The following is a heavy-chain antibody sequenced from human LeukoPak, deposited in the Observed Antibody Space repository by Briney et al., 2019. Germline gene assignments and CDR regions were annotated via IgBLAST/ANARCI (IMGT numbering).Heavy chain of an antibody. D-gene: IGHD2-15*01. CDR3: VRDNPRCCGVVPANIDDS. Sequence: GGSLRLSCAASGFSFGGYWMRWLRQAPGKGLEWVANISPEGSDKYYKDSVKGRFTVSRDNAKDSLYLQMHSLRAEDTAVYYCVRDNPRCCGVVPANIDDSWGQGTLVTVSS. CDR2: ISPEGSDK. CDR1: GFSFGGYW. J-gene: IGHJ4*02. V-gene: IGHV3-7*01.